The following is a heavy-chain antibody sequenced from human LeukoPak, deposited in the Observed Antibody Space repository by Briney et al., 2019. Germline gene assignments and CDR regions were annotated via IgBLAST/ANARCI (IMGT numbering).Heavy chain of an antibody. J-gene: IGHJ6*02. CDR2: INPSGGST. CDR1: GYTFTTYY. V-gene: IGHV1-46*01. Sequence: GASVKGSCKASGYTFTTYYMHSVRQTPGQRLEWMGIINPSGGSTSYAQKFQGRVTMTRDTSTSTVYMELSSLRSEDTAVYYCARDRRQQPCMDVWGQGTTVTVSS. CDR3: ARDRRQQPCMDV. D-gene: IGHD6-13*01.